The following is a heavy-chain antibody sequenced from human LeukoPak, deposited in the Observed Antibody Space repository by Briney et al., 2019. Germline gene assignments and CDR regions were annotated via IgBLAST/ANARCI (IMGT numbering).Heavy chain of an antibody. CDR3: GFSVVAPGRIDY. J-gene: IGHJ4*02. D-gene: IGHD2-15*01. CDR2: INPSGGST. V-gene: IGHV1-46*01. CDR1: GYTFTSYY. Sequence: ASVKVSCKASGYTFTSYYMHWVRQAPGQGLEWMGIINPSGGSTSYAQKFQGRVTMTRDMSTSPVYMELSSLRSEDTAVYYCGFSVVAPGRIDYWGQGTLVTVSS.